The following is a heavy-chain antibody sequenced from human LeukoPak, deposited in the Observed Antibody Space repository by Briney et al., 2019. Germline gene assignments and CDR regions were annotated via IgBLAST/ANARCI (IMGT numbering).Heavy chain of an antibody. CDR1: GFTFSSYS. D-gene: IGHD2-2*01. Sequence: GGSLRLSCAASGFTFSSYSMNWVRQAPGKGLEWVSYISSSSSTIYYADSVKGRFTISRDNSKNTLYLQMNSLRAEDTAVYYCARDALRARYCSSTSCYSYYYYGMDVWGQGTTVTVSS. CDR3: ARDALRARYCSSTSCYSYYYYGMDV. V-gene: IGHV3-48*01. J-gene: IGHJ6*02. CDR2: ISSSSSTI.